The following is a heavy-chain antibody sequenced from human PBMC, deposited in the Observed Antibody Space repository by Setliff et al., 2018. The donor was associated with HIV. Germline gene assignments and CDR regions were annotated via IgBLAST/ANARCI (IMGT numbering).Heavy chain of an antibody. J-gene: IGHJ4*02. D-gene: IGHD4-17*01. V-gene: IGHV4-39*07. Sequence: SETLSLTCTVSGGSISSSSYCWGWIRQPPGKGLEWIGGIYYSGSTYYNPSLKSRVIMSLDTSKNQFSLEVNSVSSADTAVYYCARMVIQCGDYHFDDWGQGALVTVSS. CDR1: GGSISSSSYC. CDR2: IYYSGST. CDR3: ARMVIQCGDYHFDD.